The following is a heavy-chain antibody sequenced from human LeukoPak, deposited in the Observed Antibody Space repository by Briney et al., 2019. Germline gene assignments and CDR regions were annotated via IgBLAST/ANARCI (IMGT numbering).Heavy chain of an antibody. D-gene: IGHD6-13*01. Sequence: GGSLRLSCAASGFTFSNAWMSWVRQAPGKGLEWVSAISGSGGSTYYADSVKGRFTISRDNSKNTLYLQMNSLRAEDTAVYYCAKDLGLAAAGTGDAFGIWGQGTMVTVSS. CDR3: AKDLGLAAAGTGDAFGI. CDR2: ISGSGGST. V-gene: IGHV3-23*01. CDR1: GFTFSNAW. J-gene: IGHJ3*02.